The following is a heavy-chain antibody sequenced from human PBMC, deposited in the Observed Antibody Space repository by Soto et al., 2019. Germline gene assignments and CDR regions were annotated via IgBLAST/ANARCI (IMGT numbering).Heavy chain of an antibody. Sequence: QLQLQESGPGLVKPSETLSLTCTVSGGSISSSSYYWGWIRQPPGKGLEWIGSIYYSGSTYYNPSHKGGVIISGDTSKNQFSRKLSSVTAADTAVYYCASPLRGDYWGQGTLVTVSS. V-gene: IGHV4-39*01. D-gene: IGHD3-16*01. J-gene: IGHJ4*02. CDR3: ASPLRGDY. CDR2: IYYSGST. CDR1: GGSISSSSYY.